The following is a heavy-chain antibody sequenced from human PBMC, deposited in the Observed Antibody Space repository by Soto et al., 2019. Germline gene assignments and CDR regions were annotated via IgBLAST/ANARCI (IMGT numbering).Heavy chain of an antibody. Sequence: QVQLVESGGGEVQPGTSLRLSCIASGFIFSNNGMHWVRQAPGKGLEWVALVSHDGRKTFYADSVKGRLTIYRDNSKNTVYLRMNNLRPEDTAVYRCARDLRQGASGATVYGMDVWGQGTTVTVSS. D-gene: IGHD7-27*01. CDR1: GFIFSNNG. CDR3: ARDLRQGASGATVYGMDV. J-gene: IGHJ6*02. CDR2: VSHDGRKT. V-gene: IGHV3-30*03.